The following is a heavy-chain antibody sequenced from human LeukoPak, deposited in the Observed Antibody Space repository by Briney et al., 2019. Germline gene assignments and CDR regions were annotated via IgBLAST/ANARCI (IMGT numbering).Heavy chain of an antibody. CDR1: GFTFSSYA. CDR3: AKQKGYCSGGSCYYSDY. V-gene: IGHV3-23*01. D-gene: IGHD2-15*01. Sequence: GGSLRLSCAASGFTFSSYAMSWVRQAPGKGLEWVSTLSGSGASTSYADSVKGRFTISRDNSKNTLYLQMNSLRAEDTARYYCAKQKGYCSGGSCYYSDYWGQGTLVTVSS. J-gene: IGHJ4*02. CDR2: LSGSGAST.